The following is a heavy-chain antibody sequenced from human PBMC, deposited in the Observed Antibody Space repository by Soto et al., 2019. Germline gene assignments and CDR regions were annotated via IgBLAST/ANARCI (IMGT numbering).Heavy chain of an antibody. CDR1: GFTFSSYG. CDR3: AKDLGRGPRGWELPGYYGMDV. V-gene: IGHV3-30*18. CDR2: ISYDGSNK. Sequence: PGGSLRLSCAASGFTFSSYGMHWVRQAPGKGLEWVAVISYDGSNKYYADSVKGRFTISRDNSKNTLYLQMNSLRAEDTAVYYCAKDLGRGPRGWELPGYYGMDVWGQGTTVTVSS. J-gene: IGHJ6*02. D-gene: IGHD1-26*01.